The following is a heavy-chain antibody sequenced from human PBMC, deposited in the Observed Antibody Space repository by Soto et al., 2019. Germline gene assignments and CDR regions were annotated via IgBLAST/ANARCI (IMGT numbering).Heavy chain of an antibody. CDR3: ARDRAHGFDI. CDR1: GGTFSSYA. Sequence: DSVKVSCKASGGTFSSYAISWVRQAPGQGLEWMGWISVIKGTTNYAQKLQGRVTMTRDKSTSTVYMELRSMRSEDTAVYFCARDRAHGFDIWGQGTMVTVSS. J-gene: IGHJ3*02. V-gene: IGHV1-18*01. CDR2: ISVIKGTT.